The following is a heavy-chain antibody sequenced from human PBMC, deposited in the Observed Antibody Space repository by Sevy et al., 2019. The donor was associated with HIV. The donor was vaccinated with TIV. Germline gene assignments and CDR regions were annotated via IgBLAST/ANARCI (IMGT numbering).Heavy chain of an antibody. D-gene: IGHD3-22*01. CDR3: ARYYYDSSGCYIEGYFQH. CDR1: GGSISSSSYY. CDR2: IYYSGST. Sequence: SQTLSLTCTVSGGSISSSSYYWGWIRQPPGKGLEWIGSIYYSGSTYYNPSLKSRVTISVDTSKNQFSLKLSSVTAADAAVYYCARYYYDSSGCYIEGYFQHWGQGTLVTVSS. J-gene: IGHJ1*01. V-gene: IGHV4-39*01.